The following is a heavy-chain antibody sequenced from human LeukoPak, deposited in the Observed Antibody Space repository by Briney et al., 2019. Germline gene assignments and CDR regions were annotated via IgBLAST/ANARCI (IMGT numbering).Heavy chain of an antibody. D-gene: IGHD7-27*01. CDR3: ARDRSAWGYGTFDI. Sequence: SETLSLTCAVYGGSFSGYYWSWIRQPPGKGLEWIGEINHSGSTNYNPSLKSRVTISVDTSKNQFSLKLSSVTAADTAVYYCARDRSAWGYGTFDIWGQGTMVTVSS. CDR2: INHSGST. V-gene: IGHV4-34*01. J-gene: IGHJ3*02. CDR1: GGSFSGYY.